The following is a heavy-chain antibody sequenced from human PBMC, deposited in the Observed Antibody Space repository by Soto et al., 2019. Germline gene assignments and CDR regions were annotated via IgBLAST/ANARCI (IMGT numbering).Heavy chain of an antibody. CDR2: IKSKTDGGTT. D-gene: IGHD3-3*01. V-gene: IGHV3-15*01. CDR3: TTDFRFGGEYYDFYYFDY. CDR1: GFTFSNAW. Sequence: GGSLRLSCAASGFTFSNAWMSWVRQAPGKGLEWVGRIKSKTDGGTTDYAATVKGRFTISRDDSKNTLYLQMNSLKTEDTAVYYCTTDFRFGGEYYDFYYFDYWGQGTLVTVSS. J-gene: IGHJ4*02.